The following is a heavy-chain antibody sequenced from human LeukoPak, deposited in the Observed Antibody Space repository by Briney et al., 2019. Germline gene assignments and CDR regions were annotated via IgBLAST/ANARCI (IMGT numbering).Heavy chain of an antibody. Sequence: SVKVSCKASGGTFSSYAISWVRQAPGQGLEWMGGIIPIFGTANYAQKFQGRVTITADKSTSTAYMELSSLRSEDTAVYYCARYYYDSSGYLTNAFDIWGQGTMVTVSS. J-gene: IGHJ3*02. CDR2: IIPIFGTA. CDR1: GGTFSSYA. CDR3: ARYYYDSSGYLTNAFDI. V-gene: IGHV1-69*06. D-gene: IGHD3-22*01.